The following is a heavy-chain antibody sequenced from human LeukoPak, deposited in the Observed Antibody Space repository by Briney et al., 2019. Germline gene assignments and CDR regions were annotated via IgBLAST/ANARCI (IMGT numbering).Heavy chain of an antibody. D-gene: IGHD6-13*01. CDR3: ARGDSSSWAGNWFDP. J-gene: IGHJ5*02. CDR2: ISSSSSYI. Sequence: GGSLRLSCAASGFTFSSYSMNWVRQAPGKGLEWVSSISSSSSYIYYADSVKGRFTISRDNAKNSLYLQMNSLRAEDTAVYYCARGDSSSWAGNWFDPWGQGTLATVSS. V-gene: IGHV3-21*01. CDR1: GFTFSSYS.